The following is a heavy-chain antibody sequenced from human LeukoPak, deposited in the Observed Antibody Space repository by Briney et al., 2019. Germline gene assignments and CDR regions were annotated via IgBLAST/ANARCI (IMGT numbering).Heavy chain of an antibody. Sequence: PGGSLRLSCAASGSTFSNDWMRWVRQAPGKGLEWVSAISGSGGRIYYADSVKGRFTISRDNNKNKVDLQVDSLRGGDTAVFYWGKGPRAAGTLAFDIWGQGTLVTVSS. CDR2: ISGSGGRI. CDR3: GKGPRAAGTLAFDI. V-gene: IGHV3-23*01. J-gene: IGHJ4*02. D-gene: IGHD1-1*01. CDR1: GSTFSNDW.